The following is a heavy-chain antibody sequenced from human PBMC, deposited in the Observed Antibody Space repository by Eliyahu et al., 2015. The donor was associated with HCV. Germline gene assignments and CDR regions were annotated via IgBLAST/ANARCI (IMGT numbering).Heavy chain of an antibody. Sequence: EVQLVESGGGLVKPGGSLRLSCAASGFIFSTYTMNWVRQAPGKGLEWVSSISSTGSGIYYADSMKGRFTISRDNAKNSLSLLMNSLRAEDTAVYYCATSGYSSGYNHWGQGTLVAVSS. CDR2: ISSTGSGI. D-gene: IGHD6-19*01. V-gene: IGHV3-21*01. J-gene: IGHJ5*02. CDR1: GFIFSTYT. CDR3: ATSGYSSGYNH.